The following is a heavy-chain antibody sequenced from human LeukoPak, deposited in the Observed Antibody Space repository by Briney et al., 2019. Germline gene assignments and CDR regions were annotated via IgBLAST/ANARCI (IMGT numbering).Heavy chain of an antibody. CDR2: IRSNTCGGTA. J-gene: IGHJ4*02. V-gene: IGHV3-49*03. CDR1: GFTFGDYA. Sequence: GGSLRLSCTASGFTFGDYAMSWFRQAPGKGLEWVGFIRSNTCGGTAEYAASGKGRFTISRDDSKSIAYLQMNSLKTEDTAVYYCTKGDYHAYWGQGTLTTVSS. CDR3: TKGDYHAY.